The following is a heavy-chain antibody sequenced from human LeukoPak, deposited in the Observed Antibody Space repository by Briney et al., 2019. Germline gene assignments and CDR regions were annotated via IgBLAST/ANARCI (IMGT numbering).Heavy chain of an antibody. CDR3: ATVRDIVVGGGPYYFDY. J-gene: IGHJ4*02. CDR2: INPHNGDT. CDR1: GYTFIGYY. D-gene: IGHD2-15*01. Sequence: GASVKVSCKASGYTFIGYYLHWVRQAPGQGLEWMGWINPHNGDTNYAQKFRGRVTMTRDTSITTAYMELSRLKSDDTAVYYCATVRDIVVGGGPYYFDYWGQGTLVTVSS. V-gene: IGHV1-2*02.